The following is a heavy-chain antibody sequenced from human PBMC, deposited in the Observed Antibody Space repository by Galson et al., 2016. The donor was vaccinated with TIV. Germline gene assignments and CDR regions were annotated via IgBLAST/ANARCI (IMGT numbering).Heavy chain of an antibody. Sequence: SLRLSCAASGFTFSSYGMHWVRQTPGKGLEWVAIISYDRSDIYYGDSVKGRFTVSRDNSKNNLHLQMNSLTAEDTAVYYCARQWQSYFFDYWGQGTVVTVSS. CDR3: ARQWQSYFFDY. D-gene: IGHD6-19*01. V-gene: IGHV3-33*01. J-gene: IGHJ4*02. CDR2: ISYDRSDI. CDR1: GFTFSSYG.